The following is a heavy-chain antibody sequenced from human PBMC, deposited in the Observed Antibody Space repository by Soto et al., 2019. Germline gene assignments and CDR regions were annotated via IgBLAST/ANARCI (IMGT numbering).Heavy chain of an antibody. J-gene: IGHJ4*02. Sequence: PGGSLRLSCAASGFTFRSYALHWVRQAPGKGLEWVAIISYDGSNKYYADSVKGRFTISRDNSKNTLYLQMNSLRPEDTAVFYCAKGTYESSGYPDYWGQGTLVTV. D-gene: IGHD3-22*01. CDR3: AKGTYESSGYPDY. CDR1: GFTFRSYA. CDR2: ISYDGSNK. V-gene: IGHV3-30-3*01.